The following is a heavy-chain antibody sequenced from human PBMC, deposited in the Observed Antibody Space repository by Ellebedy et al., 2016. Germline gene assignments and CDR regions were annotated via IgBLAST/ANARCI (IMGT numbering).Heavy chain of an antibody. CDR3: ARDLGYCSSTSCP. Sequence: SETLSLTXTVSGGSVSSGSYYWSWIRQPPGKGLEWIGEINHSGSTNYNPSLKSRVTISVDTSKHQFSRKLSSVTAADTAVYYCARDLGYCSSTSCPWGQGTLVTVSS. J-gene: IGHJ5*02. V-gene: IGHV4-39*02. D-gene: IGHD2-2*01. CDR2: INHSGST. CDR1: GGSVSSGSYY.